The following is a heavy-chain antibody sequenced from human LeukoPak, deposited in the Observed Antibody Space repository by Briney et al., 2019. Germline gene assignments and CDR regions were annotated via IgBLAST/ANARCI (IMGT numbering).Heavy chain of an antibody. CDR2: IIPIIGTA. CDR3: ARSIAAAGLDAFDI. V-gene: IGHV1-69*05. J-gene: IGHJ3*02. CDR1: GCTFSSYA. D-gene: IGHD6-13*01. Sequence: SVKVSCKASGCTFSSYAISWVRQAPGQGLGWMGRIIPIIGTANYAQKFQGRVTITTDESTSTAYMELSSLRSEDTAVYYCARSIAAAGLDAFDIWGQGTMVTVSS.